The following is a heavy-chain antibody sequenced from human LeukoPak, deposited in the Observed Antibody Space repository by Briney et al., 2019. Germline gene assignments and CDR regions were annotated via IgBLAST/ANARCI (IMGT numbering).Heavy chain of an antibody. V-gene: IGHV3-9*01. D-gene: IGHD4-17*01. J-gene: IGHJ6*03. CDR1: GFTFDNYA. Sequence: PGGSLRLSCAASGFTFDNYAMHWVRRAPGKGLEWVSGISWNSGSIGYADSVKGRFTISRDNAKNSLYLQMNSLRAEDTALYYCAKASTVTTFYYYYMDVWGKGTTVTVSS. CDR3: AKASTVTTFYYYYMDV. CDR2: ISWNSGSI.